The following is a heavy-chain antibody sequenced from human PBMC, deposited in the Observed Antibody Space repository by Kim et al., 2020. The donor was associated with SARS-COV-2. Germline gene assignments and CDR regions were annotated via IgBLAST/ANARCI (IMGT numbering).Heavy chain of an antibody. CDR3: ARTVTAIPGFDY. V-gene: IGHV4-59*13. Sequence: SETLSLTCTVSGGSISSYYWSWIRQPPGKGLEWIGYIYYSGSTNYNPSLKSRVTISVDTSKNQFSLKLSSVTAADTAVYYCARTVTAIPGFDYWGQGTLVTVSS. D-gene: IGHD2-21*02. J-gene: IGHJ4*02. CDR1: GGSISSYY. CDR2: IYYSGST.